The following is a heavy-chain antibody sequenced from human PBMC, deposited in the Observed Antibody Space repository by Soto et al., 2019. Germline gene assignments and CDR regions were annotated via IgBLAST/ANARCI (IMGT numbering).Heavy chain of an antibody. D-gene: IGHD5-12*01. CDR2: ISGSGGST. Sequence: EVQLLESGGGLVQPGGSLRLSCAASGFTFSRYAMSWVRQAPGKGLEWVSGISGSGGSTYYADSVKGRFTISRDNSKNTLYLQMNSLRAEDTAVYYCAKGVATSRMGSDYWGQGTLVTVSS. J-gene: IGHJ4*02. CDR1: GFTFSRYA. CDR3: AKGVATSRMGSDY. V-gene: IGHV3-23*01.